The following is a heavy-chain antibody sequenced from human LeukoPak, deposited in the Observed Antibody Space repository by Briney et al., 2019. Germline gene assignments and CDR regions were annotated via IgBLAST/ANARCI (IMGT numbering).Heavy chain of an antibody. CDR3: AREAWVSGDSKYRYYGIDV. Sequence: SETLSLTCTVSGGSVSSGSYYWSWIRQPPGKGLEWIGYIDYSGSTNYTPSLKSRVTISVDTSKNQFSLKLSSVIAADTALYYCAREAWVSGDSKYRYYGIDVWGQGTTVTVSS. V-gene: IGHV4-61*01. J-gene: IGHJ6*02. D-gene: IGHD4-17*01. CDR2: IDYSGST. CDR1: GGSVSSGSYY.